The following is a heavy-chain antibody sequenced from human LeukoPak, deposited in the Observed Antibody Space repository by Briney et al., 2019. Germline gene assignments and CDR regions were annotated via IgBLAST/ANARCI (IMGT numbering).Heavy chain of an antibody. D-gene: IGHD3-22*01. J-gene: IGHJ6*02. CDR2: ISGSGGST. V-gene: IGHV3-23*01. CDR3: ARNYYDSSGYWARHYYYGMDV. Sequence: PGRSLRLSCAASGFTFSSYAMSRVRQAPGKGLEWVSAISGSGGSTYYPDSVKGRFTISRDNSKNTLYLQMNSLRAEDTAVYYCARNYYDSSGYWARHYYYGMDVWGQGTTVTVSS. CDR1: GFTFSSYA.